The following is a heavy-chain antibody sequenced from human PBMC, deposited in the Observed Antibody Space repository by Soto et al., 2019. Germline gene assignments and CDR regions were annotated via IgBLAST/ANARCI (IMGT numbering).Heavy chain of an antibody. V-gene: IGHV3-74*01. Sequence: EVQLVESGGGLVQPGGSLRLSCAASGFTFSSYWMHWVRQVPGKGLVWVSRISSDGSITNYADSVKGRFSISRDNAKNTLYLQMNSLRAEDTAVYYCGKERRGSGWFVCDYWGQGELVTVSS. CDR1: GFTFSSYW. CDR2: ISSDGSIT. D-gene: IGHD6-19*01. J-gene: IGHJ4*02. CDR3: GKERRGSGWFVCDY.